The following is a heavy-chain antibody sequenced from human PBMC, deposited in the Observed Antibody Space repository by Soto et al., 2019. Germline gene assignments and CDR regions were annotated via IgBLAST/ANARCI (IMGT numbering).Heavy chain of an antibody. CDR1: GFTFSSYW. D-gene: IGHD3-22*01. CDR2: IKQDGSEK. Sequence: VGSLRLSCAASGFTFSSYWMSWVRQAPGKGLEWVANIKQDGSEKYYVDSVKGRFTISRDNAKNSLYLQMNSLRAEDTAVYYCASSPGGGYYDSSGYLEYFDLWGRGTLVTVSS. J-gene: IGHJ2*01. V-gene: IGHV3-7*01. CDR3: ASSPGGGYYDSSGYLEYFDL.